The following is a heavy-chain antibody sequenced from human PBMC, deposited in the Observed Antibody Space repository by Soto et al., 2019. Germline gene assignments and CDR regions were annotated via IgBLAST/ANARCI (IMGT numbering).Heavy chain of an antibody. V-gene: IGHV1-18*01. CDR2: ISAYNGNT. CDR1: GYTFTSYG. Sequence: QVQLVQSGAEVKKPGASVKVSCKTSGYTFTSYGISWVRQAPGQGLEWMGWISAYNGNTNYAQKLQGRVTMTTDTPTGTAYTELRSQRPYDTAGDCCAMRTNRKAACEWGQGTLVTVSS. J-gene: IGHJ4*02. D-gene: IGHD6-25*01. CDR3: AMRTNRKAACE.